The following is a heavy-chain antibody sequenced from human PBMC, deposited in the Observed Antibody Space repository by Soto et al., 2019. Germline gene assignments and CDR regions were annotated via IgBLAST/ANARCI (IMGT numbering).Heavy chain of an antibody. V-gene: IGHV3-53*01. Sequence: PGGSLRLSCAASGFTVSSNYMSWVRQAPGKGLEWVSVIYSGGSTYYADSVKGRFTISRDNSKNTLYLQMNSLRAEDTAVYYCARDSYYDSSGYLDAFEIWGQGTMFTLAS. CDR3: ARDSYYDSSGYLDAFEI. CDR1: GFTVSSNY. D-gene: IGHD3-22*01. CDR2: IYSGGST. J-gene: IGHJ3*02.